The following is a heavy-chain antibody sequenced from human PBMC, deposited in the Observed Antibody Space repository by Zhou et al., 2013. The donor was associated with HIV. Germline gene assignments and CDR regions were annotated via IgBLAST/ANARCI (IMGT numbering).Heavy chain of an antibody. CDR1: GYTLANLA. CDR3: ARGSKQWLRDWYYYMDV. CDR2: INPNSGGT. V-gene: IGHV1-2*04. Sequence: QVQLLQSGAEVKPPGASVKVSCKVVGYTLANLAIHWVRQPPGQGPEWMGWINPNSGGTNFAQRFQGWVTMTSDTSISTAYMELSSLRSEDTAVYYCARGSKQWLRDWYYYMDVWGKGTTVTVSS. D-gene: IGHD6-19*01. J-gene: IGHJ6*03.